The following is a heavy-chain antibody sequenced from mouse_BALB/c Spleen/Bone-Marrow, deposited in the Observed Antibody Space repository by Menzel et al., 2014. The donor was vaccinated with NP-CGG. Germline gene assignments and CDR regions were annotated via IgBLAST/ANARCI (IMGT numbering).Heavy chain of an antibody. D-gene: IGHD2-4*01. V-gene: IGHV5-6-3*01. CDR3: ARDYDYDY. CDR1: GFTFSSYG. Sequence: EVMLVESGGGLVQPGVSLKLSCAASGFTFSSYGMSWVRQTPDKRLELVATINSNGGSTYYPDSVKGRFTISRDNAKNTLYLQMSSLKSEDTAMYNCARDYDYDYWGQGTTLTVST. CDR2: INSNGGST. J-gene: IGHJ2*01.